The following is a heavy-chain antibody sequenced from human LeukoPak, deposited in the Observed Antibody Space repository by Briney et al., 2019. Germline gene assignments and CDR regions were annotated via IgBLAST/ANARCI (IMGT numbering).Heavy chain of an antibody. CDR3: ARDPEDDYSGVWFDP. CDR2: IIPIFGTA. Sequence: ASVKVSCKASGGTFSGYAISWVRQAPGQGLEWMGGIIPIFGTANYAQKFQGRVTITTDESTSTAYMELSSLRSEDTAVYYCARDPEDDYSGVWFDPWGQGTLVTVSS. J-gene: IGHJ5*02. V-gene: IGHV1-69*05. D-gene: IGHD4-11*01. CDR1: GGTFSGYA.